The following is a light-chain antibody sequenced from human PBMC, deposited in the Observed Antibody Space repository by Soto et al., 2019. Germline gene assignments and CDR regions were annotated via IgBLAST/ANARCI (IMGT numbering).Light chain of an antibody. CDR3: QQYNSCPGT. Sequence: DIQMTQSPSTLSASVGDRVTITCRASQSISSWLAWYQQKPGKAPKLLIYDASSLESGVPSRFSGSGSGTEFTLTISSLQPDDFATYYCQQYNSCPGTFGQGTKVDNK. CDR2: DAS. V-gene: IGKV1-5*01. CDR1: QSISSW. J-gene: IGKJ1*01.